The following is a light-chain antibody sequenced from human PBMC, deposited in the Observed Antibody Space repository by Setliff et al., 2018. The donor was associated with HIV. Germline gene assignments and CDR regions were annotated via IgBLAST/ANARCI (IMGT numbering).Light chain of an antibody. CDR1: SSDVGSYNL. V-gene: IGLV2-14*02. CDR2: EVS. J-gene: IGLJ1*01. Sequence: QSVLTQPASVSGSPGQSTTISCTGTSSDVGSYNLVSWYQQHPGKAPRLMIYEVSKRPSGVSNRFSGSKSGNTASLTISGLQAEDEADYFCSSNTSSSPLYVFATGTKVTVL. CDR3: SSNTSSSPLYV.